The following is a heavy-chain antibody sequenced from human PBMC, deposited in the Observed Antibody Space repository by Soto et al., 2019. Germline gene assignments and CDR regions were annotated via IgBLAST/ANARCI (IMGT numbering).Heavy chain of an antibody. D-gene: IGHD2-2*01. CDR2: INPNSGGT. V-gene: IGHV1-2*04. Sequence: FTGYYMHWVRQAPGQGLEWMGWINPNSGGTNYAQKFQGWVTMTRDTTISTAYMELSRLRSDDTAVYYCARGRIVLVPAAQGWIDPWGQGTLVTVSS. J-gene: IGHJ5*02. CDR3: ARGRIVLVPAAQGWIDP. CDR1: FTGYY.